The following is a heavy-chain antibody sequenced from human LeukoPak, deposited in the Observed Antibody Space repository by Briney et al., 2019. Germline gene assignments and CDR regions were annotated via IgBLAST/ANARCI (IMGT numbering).Heavy chain of an antibody. CDR3: ARRSYCYSTSCYGYWFDS. CDR2: IYPGDSDS. Sequence: GESLKISCKGSGYSFTSYWIGWARQMPGKGLEWMGIIYPGDSDSRYSPSFQGQVTFSADKSISTAYLQWSSLKASDTAMYYCARRSYCYSTSCYGYWFDSWGQGTLVTVSS. V-gene: IGHV5-51*01. D-gene: IGHD2-2*01. CDR1: GYSFTSYW. J-gene: IGHJ5*01.